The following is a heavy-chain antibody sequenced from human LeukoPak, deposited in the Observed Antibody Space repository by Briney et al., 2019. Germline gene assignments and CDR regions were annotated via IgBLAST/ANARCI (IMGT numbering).Heavy chain of an antibody. D-gene: IGHD5-18*01. CDR2: IYYSGST. CDR3: ARTTEGGYTYDYFYYYYMDV. CDR1: GGPVSGYY. J-gene: IGHJ6*03. V-gene: IGHV4-59*02. Sequence: SETLSLTCTVSGGPVSGYYWSWIRQPPGKGLEWIGYIYYSGSTNYNPSLKSRVTISVDLSKNQFSLKLSSVTAADTAVYYCARTTEGGYTYDYFYYYYMDVWGKGTTVTISS.